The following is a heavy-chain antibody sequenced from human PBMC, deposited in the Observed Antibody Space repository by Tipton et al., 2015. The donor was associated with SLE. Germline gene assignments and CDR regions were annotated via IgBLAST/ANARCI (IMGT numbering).Heavy chain of an antibody. Sequence: GSLRLSCAASGFTFSSYWMHWVCQAPGKGLVWVSRINSDGSSTSYADSVKGRFTISRDNSKNTLYLQMNSLRAEDTAVYYCAGRIGGYYGMDVWGQGTTVTVSS. V-gene: IGHV3-74*01. J-gene: IGHJ6*02. CDR2: INSDGSST. CDR1: GFTFSSYW. D-gene: IGHD2-15*01. CDR3: AGRIGGYYGMDV.